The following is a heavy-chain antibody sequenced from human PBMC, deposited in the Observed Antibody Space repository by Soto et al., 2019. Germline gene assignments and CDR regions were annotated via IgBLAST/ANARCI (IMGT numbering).Heavy chain of an antibody. CDR2: ISGSGGST. V-gene: IGHV3-23*01. D-gene: IGHD3-9*01. CDR1: ECTCSSYA. Sequence: PLRDSSAAAECTCSSYAMSCVRKAKGKGLEWVSAISGSGGSTYYADSVKGRFTISRDNSKNTLYLQMNSLRAEDTAVYYCAKEMRTGYYNDWFDPWGQGTLVTVSS. CDR3: AKEMRTGYYNDWFDP. J-gene: IGHJ5*02.